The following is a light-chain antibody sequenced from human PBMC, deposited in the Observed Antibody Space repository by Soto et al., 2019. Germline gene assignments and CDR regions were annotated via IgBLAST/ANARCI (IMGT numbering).Light chain of an antibody. CDR1: SSDIGSYNY. V-gene: IGLV2-14*03. CDR2: DVS. Sequence: QSVLTQPASLSGSPGQSITISCTGTSSDIGSYNYVSWYQQHPGKAPKLMIFDVSYRPSGISDRFSGSKSGNTASLTISGLQPEDEADYYCSAYGASSTLFGGGIKVXVL. CDR3: SAYGASSTL. J-gene: IGLJ3*02.